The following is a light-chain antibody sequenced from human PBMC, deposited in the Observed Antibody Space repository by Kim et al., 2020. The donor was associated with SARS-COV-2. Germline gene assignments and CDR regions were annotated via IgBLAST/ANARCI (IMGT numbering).Light chain of an antibody. CDR2: AAS. Sequence: TLSLSPGERATLSCRASQSVSSSYLAWYQQKPGQAPRLLIYAASSRATGIPDRFSGSGSGTDFTLTISRLEPEDFAVYYCQQYATFGPGTKVDIK. J-gene: IGKJ3*01. CDR3: QQYAT. V-gene: IGKV3-20*01. CDR1: QSVSSSY.